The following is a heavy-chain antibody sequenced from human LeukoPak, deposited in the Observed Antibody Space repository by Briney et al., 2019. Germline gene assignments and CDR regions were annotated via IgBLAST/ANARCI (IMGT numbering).Heavy chain of an antibody. D-gene: IGHD6-19*01. J-gene: IGHJ3*02. CDR3: ARVIAVAQAFDI. Sequence: WASVKVSCKASGGTFSSYAISWVRQAPGQGLEWMGGIIPIFGTANYAQKFQGRVTITADKSTSTAYMELSSLRSEDTAVHYCARVIAVAQAFDIWGQGTMVTVSS. V-gene: IGHV1-69*06. CDR1: GGTFSSYA. CDR2: IIPIFGTA.